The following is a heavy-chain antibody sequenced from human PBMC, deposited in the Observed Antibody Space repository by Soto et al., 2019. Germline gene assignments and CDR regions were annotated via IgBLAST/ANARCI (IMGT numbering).Heavy chain of an antibody. J-gene: IGHJ4*02. CDR3: ARDPPLSSIVVVGVDHF. CDR2: ISSLSTYT. Sequence: GGSLRLSCAASGFSFSSYNMNWVRQAPGKGLEWVSSISSLSTYTNYADSVKGRLTISRDNDKNSLYLQMDSLRVEDTAVYYCARDPPLSSIVVVGVDHFCGQGTLVTVSS. V-gene: IGHV3-21*01. D-gene: IGHD2-15*01. CDR1: GFSFSSYN.